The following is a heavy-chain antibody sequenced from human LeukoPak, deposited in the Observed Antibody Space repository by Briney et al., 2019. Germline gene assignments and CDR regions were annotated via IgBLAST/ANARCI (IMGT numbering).Heavy chain of an antibody. D-gene: IGHD6-19*01. V-gene: IGHV3-21*01. CDR1: GFTFSSYS. CDR3: ARVLGVQESEYYFDY. J-gene: IGHJ4*02. Sequence: AGSLRLSCAASGFTFSSYSMNWGRQAPGKGLEWVSSSSSSSSYIYYADSVKGRFTISRDNAKNSLYLKMNSLRAEDTAVYYCARVLGVQESEYYFDYWGQGTLVTVSS. CDR2: SSSSSSYI.